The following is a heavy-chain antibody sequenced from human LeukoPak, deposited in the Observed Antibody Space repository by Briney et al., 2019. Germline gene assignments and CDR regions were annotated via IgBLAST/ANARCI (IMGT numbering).Heavy chain of an antibody. CDR1: GFTFSSYA. V-gene: IGHV4-34*08. J-gene: IGHJ5*02. D-gene: IGHD2-2*02. Sequence: GSLRLSCAASGFTFSSYAMSWIRQPPGKGLEWIGEINHSGSTNYNPSLKSRVTISVNTSKNQFSLKLSSVTAADTAVYYCATSIVVVPAATPHNWFDPWGQGTLVTVSS. CDR2: INHSGST. CDR3: ATSIVVVPAATPHNWFDP.